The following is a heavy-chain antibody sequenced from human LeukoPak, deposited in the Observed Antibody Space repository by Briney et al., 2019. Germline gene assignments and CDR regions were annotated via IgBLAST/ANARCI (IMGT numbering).Heavy chain of an antibody. CDR2: ISAYNGNT. Sequence: ASVKVSCKASGYTFTSYGISWVRQAPGQGLEWMGWISAYNGNTNYAQKLQGRVTMTTDTSTSTAYMELRSLRSDDTAVSYCARGTPRDGYNSRAAAFDIWGQGTMVTVSS. D-gene: IGHD5-24*01. CDR1: GYTFTSYG. J-gene: IGHJ3*02. V-gene: IGHV1-18*01. CDR3: ARGTPRDGYNSRAAAFDI.